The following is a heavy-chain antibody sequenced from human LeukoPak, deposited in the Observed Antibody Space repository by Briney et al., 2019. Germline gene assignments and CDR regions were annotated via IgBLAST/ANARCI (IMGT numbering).Heavy chain of an antibody. D-gene: IGHD6-19*01. CDR2: INAGNGNT. Sequence: ASVKVPCKASGYTFTSYAMHWVRQAPGQRLEWMGWINAGNGNTKYSQKFQGRVTITRDTSTSTVYMELSSLRSEDTAVYYCARGPGIAVEGPDYWGQGTLVTVSS. CDR1: GYTFTSYA. J-gene: IGHJ4*02. V-gene: IGHV1-3*01. CDR3: ARGPGIAVEGPDY.